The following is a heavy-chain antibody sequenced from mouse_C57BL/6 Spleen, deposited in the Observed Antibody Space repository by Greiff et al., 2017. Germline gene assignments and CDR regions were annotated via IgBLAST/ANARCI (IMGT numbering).Heavy chain of an antibody. CDR1: GYTFTSYW. D-gene: IGHD2-2*01. Sequence: VQLQQPGAELVKPGASVKLSCKASGYTFTSYWMHWVKQRPGQGLEWIGMIHPNSGSTNYNEKFKSKATLTVDKSSSTAYMQLSSLTSEDSAVYYCARWCGYDECYAMDYWGQGTSVTVSS. V-gene: IGHV1-64*01. CDR3: ARWCGYDECYAMDY. J-gene: IGHJ4*01. CDR2: IHPNSGST.